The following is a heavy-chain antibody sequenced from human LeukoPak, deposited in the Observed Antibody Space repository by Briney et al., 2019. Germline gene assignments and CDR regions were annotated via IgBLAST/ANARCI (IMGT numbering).Heavy chain of an antibody. CDR3: ARHFSRGWTYHYGMDV. J-gene: IGHJ6*02. D-gene: IGHD6-19*01. Sequence: SETLSLTCAVYGGSFSGYYWSWIRQPPGKGLEWIGEINHSGSTNYDPSLKSRVTISVDTSKNQFSLKLTSVTAADTAVYYCARHFSRGWTYHYGMDVWGQGTTVTVSS. CDR1: GGSFSGYY. V-gene: IGHV4-34*01. CDR2: INHSGST.